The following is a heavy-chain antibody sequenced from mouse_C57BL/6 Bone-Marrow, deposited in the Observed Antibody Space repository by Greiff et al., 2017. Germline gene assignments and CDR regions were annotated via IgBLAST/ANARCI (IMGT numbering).Heavy chain of an antibody. V-gene: IGHV1-47*01. CDR1: GYTFTTYP. J-gene: IGHJ2*01. D-gene: IGHD2-1*01. Sequence: HVQLQQSGAELVKPGASVKMSCTASGYTFTTYPIEWMKQNHGKSLEWIGNFHPYNDDTKYTEKFKGKATLTVEKSSSTVYLELSRLTSDDSAVYYCARGGNYGGYYFDYWGKGTTLTVSS. CDR2: FHPYNDDT. CDR3: ARGGNYGGYYFDY.